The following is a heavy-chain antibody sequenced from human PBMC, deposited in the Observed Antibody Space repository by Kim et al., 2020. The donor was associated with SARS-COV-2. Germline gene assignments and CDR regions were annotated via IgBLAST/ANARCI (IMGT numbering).Heavy chain of an antibody. CDR1: GFTFTDTY. Sequence: ASVKVSCKASGFTFTDTYIYWVRQAPGQGLEWMGWINPNSGGTKFAQKFQGRVTMTRDTSITTAYLELSSLRSDDTAVYYCVRGVTTSGYWGQGILVTVS. V-gene: IGHV1-2*02. D-gene: IGHD1-1*01. J-gene: IGHJ4*02. CDR2: INPNSGGT. CDR3: VRGVTTSGY.